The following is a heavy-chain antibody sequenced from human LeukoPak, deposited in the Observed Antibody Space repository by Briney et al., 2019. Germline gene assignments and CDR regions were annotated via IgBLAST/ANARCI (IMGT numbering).Heavy chain of an antibody. D-gene: IGHD4-17*01. V-gene: IGHV1-69*13. CDR2: IIPIFGSS. CDR3: ASLGGGSTVTTYLNY. J-gene: IGHJ4*02. CDR1: GGTFNNYA. Sequence: ASVKVSCKASGGTFNNYAINWVRQAPGQGLEWMGGIIPIFGSSNYAQKFQGRVTITADESTTTAYMELSSLRSEDTAVYYCASLGGGSTVTTYLNYWGQGTLVTVSS.